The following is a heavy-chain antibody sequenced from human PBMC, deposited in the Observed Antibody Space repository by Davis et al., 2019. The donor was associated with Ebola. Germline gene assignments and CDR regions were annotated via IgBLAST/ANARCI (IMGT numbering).Heavy chain of an antibody. Sequence: PGGSLRLSCAASGFTFDDYAMHWVRQVPGKGLQWVSGISRDSNNLRYADSVKGRFTVSRDNVKNSVFLEMSSLRPEDTAFYFCAKDLVEVDPTYWYFELWGRGTLVTVSS. D-gene: IGHD2-15*01. V-gene: IGHV3-9*01. CDR1: GFTFDDYA. J-gene: IGHJ2*01. CDR3: AKDLVEVDPTYWYFEL. CDR2: ISRDSNNL.